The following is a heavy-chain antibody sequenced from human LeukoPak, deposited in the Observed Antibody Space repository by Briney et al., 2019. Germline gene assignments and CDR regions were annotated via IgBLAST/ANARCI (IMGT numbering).Heavy chain of an antibody. V-gene: IGHV3-23*01. Sequence: GGSLRLSCAASGFTFSNYAMTWVRQAPGKGLEWVSTVTGSGTSTFYADSVKGRFTISRDNSKNTLYLQMNSLRVEDTGVYYCARATFSSSGHSYWGQGTLVTVSS. CDR3: ARATFSSSGHSY. D-gene: IGHD6-13*01. CDR1: GFTFSNYA. J-gene: IGHJ4*02. CDR2: VTGSGTST.